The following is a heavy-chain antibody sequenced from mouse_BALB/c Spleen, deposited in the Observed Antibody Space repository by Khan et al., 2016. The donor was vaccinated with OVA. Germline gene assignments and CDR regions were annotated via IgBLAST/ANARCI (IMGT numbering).Heavy chain of an antibody. J-gene: IGHJ4*01. CDR3: ARENYDGSSRYAMDC. Sequence: DLIKPGASVKLSCKASGYTFTSYWINWIKQRPGQGLEWIGRITPGSGSTYYNEMFKGKATLTVDTSSSTAYIQLSSLSSEDSAVSFCARENYDGSSRYAMDCGGQGTSVTVSS. V-gene: IGHV1S41*01. CDR1: GYTFTSYW. CDR2: ITPGSGST. D-gene: IGHD1-1*01.